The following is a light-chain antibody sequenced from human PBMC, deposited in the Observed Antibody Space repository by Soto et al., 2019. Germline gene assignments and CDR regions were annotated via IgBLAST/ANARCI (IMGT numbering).Light chain of an antibody. CDR2: GNS. CDR1: SSNIGAGYD. CDR3: SSYTSSSTPYV. V-gene: IGLV1-40*01. J-gene: IGLJ1*01. Sequence: QSVLTQPPSVSGAPGQRVTISCTGSSSNIGAGYDGHWYQQLPGTAPKLLIYGNSNRPSGVPDRFSGSKSGTSASLAITGLQAEDEADYYCSSYTSSSTPYVFGTGTKVTV.